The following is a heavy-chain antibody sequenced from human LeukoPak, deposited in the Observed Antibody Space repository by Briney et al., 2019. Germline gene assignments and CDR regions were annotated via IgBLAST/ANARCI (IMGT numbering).Heavy chain of an antibody. CDR2: IQSDGSKT. Sequence: PGGSLGLSCAASGFSFSNYGMHWVRQAPGKGLEWVALIQSDGSKTYSADSVKGRFTISRDNPRNTLYLQMNRLRPEDTAVYYCAKSYCKSATCRSDMDAWGQGTTVTVSS. J-gene: IGHJ6*02. CDR3: AKSYCKSATCRSDMDA. D-gene: IGHD3-10*01. V-gene: IGHV3-30*02. CDR1: GFSFSNYG.